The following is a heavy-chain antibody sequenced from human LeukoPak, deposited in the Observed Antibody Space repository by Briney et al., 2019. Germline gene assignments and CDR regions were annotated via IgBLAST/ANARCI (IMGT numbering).Heavy chain of an antibody. D-gene: IGHD3-10*01. CDR2: ISDSSTTI. V-gene: IGHV3-48*01. J-gene: IGHJ4*02. Sequence: PGGSLRLSCAASGFTFSSYNMNWVRQAPGKGLEWVSYISDSSTTIYYADSVKGRFTISRDNAKNSLYLQMNSLRAEDTAVYYCARGNYYGSGSYDWGQGTLVTVSS. CDR3: ARGNYYGSGSYD. CDR1: GFTFSSYN.